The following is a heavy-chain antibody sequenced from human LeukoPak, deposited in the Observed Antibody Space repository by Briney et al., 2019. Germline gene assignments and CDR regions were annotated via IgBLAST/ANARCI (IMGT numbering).Heavy chain of an antibody. CDR2: SRNKAKSYST. Sequence: GGSLRLSCAASGFTFSDHYMDWVRQAPGKGLEWVARSRNKAKSYSTDYAASVKGRFTTSRDDSQNSLYLQMNSLKTEDTAVYYCARVNRGSDTTGDCWGQGTLVTVSS. V-gene: IGHV3-72*01. J-gene: IGHJ4*02. CDR3: ARVNRGSDTTGDC. CDR1: GFTFSDHY. D-gene: IGHD2/OR15-2a*01.